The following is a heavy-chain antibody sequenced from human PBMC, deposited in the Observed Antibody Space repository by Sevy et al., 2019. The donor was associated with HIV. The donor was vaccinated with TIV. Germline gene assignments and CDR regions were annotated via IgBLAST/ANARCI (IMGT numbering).Heavy chain of an antibody. J-gene: IGHJ4*02. CDR1: GFNFNIYS. V-gene: IGHV4-59*08. Sequence: GSLRLSCAVSGFNFNIYSMSWVRQAPGKGLEWIANIYYNGHINYNPSLKSRVTLSLDTSKNQFSLRLSSVTAADTAMYYCAGENAWGRGYSWGQGTLVTVSS. D-gene: IGHD1-26*01. CDR3: AGENAWGRGYS. CDR2: IYYNGHI.